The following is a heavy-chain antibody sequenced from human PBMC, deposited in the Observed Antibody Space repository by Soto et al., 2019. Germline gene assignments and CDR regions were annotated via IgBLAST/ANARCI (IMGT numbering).Heavy chain of an antibody. CDR3: ARGGSYYDTLTVRLTDAFEI. V-gene: IGHV1-8*01. D-gene: IGHD3-9*01. CDR2: MNPNSGNT. CDR1: GYTFTSYD. J-gene: IGHJ3*02. Sequence: ASVKVSCKASGYTFTSYDINWVRQATGQGLEWMGWMNPNSGNTGCAQKFQGIVTMTRNTSISTAYMELSSLRSEDTAVYYCARGGSYYDTLTVRLTDAFEIWGQGTMVTVSS.